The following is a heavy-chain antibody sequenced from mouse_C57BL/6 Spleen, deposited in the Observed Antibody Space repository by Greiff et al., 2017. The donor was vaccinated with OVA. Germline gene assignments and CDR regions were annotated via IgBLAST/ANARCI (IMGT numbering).Heavy chain of an antibody. D-gene: IGHD1-1*02. CDR3: ARPGVGSYFDY. CDR1: GFTFSDYG. Sequence: EVKLMESGGGLVKPGGSLKLSCAASGFTFSDYGMHWVRQAPEKGLEWVAYISSGSSTIDYADTVKGRFTISRDNAKNTLFLQMTSLRSEDTAMYYCARPGVGSYFDYWGQGTTLTVSS. V-gene: IGHV5-17*01. J-gene: IGHJ2*01. CDR2: ISSGSSTI.